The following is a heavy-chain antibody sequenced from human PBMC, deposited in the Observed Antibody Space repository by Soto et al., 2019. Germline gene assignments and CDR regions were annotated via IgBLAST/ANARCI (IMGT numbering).Heavy chain of an antibody. CDR3: GRDWFGEFS. CDR1: GFTFSNSW. D-gene: IGHD3-10*01. Sequence: GGSLRLSCAASGFTFSNSWMHWVRQTPGKGPMWISFINNDGSLTTYADSVKGRFTISRDNAKNTLYLQMNSLRAEDTAVYYCGRDWFGEFSWGQGALVTV. J-gene: IGHJ5*02. CDR2: INNDGSLT. V-gene: IGHV3-74*01.